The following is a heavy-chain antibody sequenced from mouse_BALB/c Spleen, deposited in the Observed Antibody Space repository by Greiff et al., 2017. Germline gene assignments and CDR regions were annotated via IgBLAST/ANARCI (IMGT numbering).Heavy chain of an antibody. CDR3: ACGAWFAY. V-gene: IGHV1-80*01. J-gene: IGHJ3*01. CDR2: IYPGDGDT. Sequence: QVQLQQSGAELVRPGSSVKISCKASGYAFSSYWMNWVKQRPGQGLEWIGQIYPGDGDTNYNGKFKGKATLTADKSSSTAYMQLSSLTSEDSAVYFCACGAWFAYWGQGTLVTVSA. CDR1: GYAFSSYW.